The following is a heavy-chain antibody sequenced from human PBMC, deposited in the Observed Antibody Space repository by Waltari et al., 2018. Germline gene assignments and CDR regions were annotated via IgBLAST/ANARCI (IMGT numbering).Heavy chain of an antibody. V-gene: IGHV3-11*04. J-gene: IGHJ6*03. CDR1: GFSFSDYY. CDR2: ISSSGSTI. CDR3: ASTVTPYYYYYMDV. D-gene: IGHD4-17*01. Sequence: QVQLVESGGGLVTPGGSLRLSCAASGFSFSDYYMSWIRQAPGKGLEWVSYISSSGSTIYYADSVKGRFTISRDNAKNSLYLQMNSLRAEDTAVYYCASTVTPYYYYYMDVWGKGTTVTVSS.